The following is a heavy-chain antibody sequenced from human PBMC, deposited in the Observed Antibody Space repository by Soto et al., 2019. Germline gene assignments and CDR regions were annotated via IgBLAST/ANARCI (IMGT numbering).Heavy chain of an antibody. CDR1: GGSFSDYH. Sequence: PSETLSLTCAVYGGSFSDYHWSWIRQPPGKGLEWIGEINHSGTTNYNPSLKSRVIFSVDTSKNQFSLRLSSVTAADTAVYYCGKTSSRSSVIDLWGQGTLVTVSS. CDR2: INHSGTT. CDR3: GKTSSRSSVIDL. V-gene: IGHV4-34*01. D-gene: IGHD6-6*01. J-gene: IGHJ5*02.